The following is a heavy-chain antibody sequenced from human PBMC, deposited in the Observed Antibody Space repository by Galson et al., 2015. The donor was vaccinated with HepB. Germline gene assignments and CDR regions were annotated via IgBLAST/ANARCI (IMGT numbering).Heavy chain of an antibody. Sequence: SLRLSCAASGFTFSSYWMHWVRQAPGKGLVWVSRINSDGSSTSYADSVKGRFTISRDNAKNTLYLQMNSLRAEDTAVYYCAGPNPQQLVRGDAFDIWGQGTMVTVSS. CDR1: GFTFSSYW. CDR2: INSDGSST. J-gene: IGHJ3*02. V-gene: IGHV3-74*01. D-gene: IGHD6-13*01. CDR3: AGPNPQQLVRGDAFDI.